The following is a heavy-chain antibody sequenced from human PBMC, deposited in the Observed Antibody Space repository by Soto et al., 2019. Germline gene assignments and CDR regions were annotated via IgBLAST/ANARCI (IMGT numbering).Heavy chain of an antibody. CDR1: GFTFSSQW. V-gene: IGHV3-7*05. J-gene: IGHJ4*02. Sequence: EVQLVESGGGLVQPGGSLTLSCVGSGFTFSSQWMSWVRQAPGKGLELVANIKEDRREKYYVDSVKGRFTISRDNAKNSLYMQLNSLRAEDTAVYFCWRASVCDYWGQGTLVTVYS. CDR3: WRASVCDY. CDR2: IKEDRREK.